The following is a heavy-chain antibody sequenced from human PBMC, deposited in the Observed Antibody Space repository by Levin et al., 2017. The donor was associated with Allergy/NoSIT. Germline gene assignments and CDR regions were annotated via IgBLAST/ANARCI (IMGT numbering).Heavy chain of an antibody. CDR2: IAYDGNNK. Sequence: LSLTCAASGFSFSAYAFHWVRQAPGKGLEWVAVIAYDGNNKVYADSVKGRFTVSRDDSSNTLSLHMTSLRTADTAVYYCARIVRNCPAFWGQGALVAVSS. CDR1: GFSFSAYA. J-gene: IGHJ1*01. CDR3: ARIVRNCPAF. D-gene: IGHD1-26*01. V-gene: IGHV3-30-3*01.